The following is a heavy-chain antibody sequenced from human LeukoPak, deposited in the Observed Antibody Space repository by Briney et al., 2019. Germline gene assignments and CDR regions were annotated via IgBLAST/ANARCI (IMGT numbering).Heavy chain of an antibody. CDR2: ISAYNGNT. D-gene: IGHD6-19*01. J-gene: IGHJ5*02. CDR3: ARGGSAPRWFDP. Sequence: ASVKVSCKASGGTFSSYAISWLRQAPGQGLEWMGWISAYNGNTNYAQKLQGRVTMTTDTSTSTAYMELRSLRSDDTAVYYCARGGSAPRWFDPWGQGTLVAVSS. V-gene: IGHV1-18*01. CDR1: GGTFSSYA.